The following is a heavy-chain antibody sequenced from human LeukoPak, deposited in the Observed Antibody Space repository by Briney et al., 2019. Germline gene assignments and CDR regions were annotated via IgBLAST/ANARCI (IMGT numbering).Heavy chain of an antibody. Sequence: SETLSLTCAVYGGPFSGYYWSWIRQPPGKGLEWIGEISHSGSTNCNPSLRSRVTISVDTSKNQFSLKVSSVTAAETAVYYCARGRRTYDFWSGYYDAFDIWGQGTMVTVSS. CDR3: ARGRRTYDFWSGYYDAFDI. CDR1: GGPFSGYY. CDR2: ISHSGST. J-gene: IGHJ3*02. V-gene: IGHV4-34*01. D-gene: IGHD3-3*01.